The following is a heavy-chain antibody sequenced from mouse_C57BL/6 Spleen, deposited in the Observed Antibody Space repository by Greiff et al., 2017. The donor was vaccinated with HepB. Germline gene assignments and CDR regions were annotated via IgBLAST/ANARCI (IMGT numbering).Heavy chain of an antibody. V-gene: IGHV1-85*01. J-gene: IGHJ4*01. CDR3: ARLGIEGSYNYYAMDY. D-gene: IGHD1-1*02. CDR2: IYPRDGST. CDR1: GYTFTSYD. Sequence: QVQLQQSGPELVKPGASVKLSCKASGYTFTSYDINWVKQRPGQGLEWIGWIYPRDGSTKYNEKFKGKATLTVDTSSSTAYMELHSLTSEDSAVYFCARLGIEGSYNYYAMDYWGQGTSVTVSS.